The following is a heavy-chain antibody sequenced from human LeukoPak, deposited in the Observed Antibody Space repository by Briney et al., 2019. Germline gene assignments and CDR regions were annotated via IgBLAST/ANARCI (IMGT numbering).Heavy chain of an antibody. CDR1: GGSFSNYF. CDR3: ARRLPGYYYYMDV. J-gene: IGHJ6*02. D-gene: IGHD3-22*01. Sequence: SETLSLTCTVSGGSFSNYFRGWIRQPPGKGLEWIGYIYYSGSTSYNPSLKSRVTILVDTSKNQFSLRLSPVTAADTAVYYCARRLPGYYYYMDVWGQGTTVTVSS. V-gene: IGHV4-59*08. CDR2: IYYSGST.